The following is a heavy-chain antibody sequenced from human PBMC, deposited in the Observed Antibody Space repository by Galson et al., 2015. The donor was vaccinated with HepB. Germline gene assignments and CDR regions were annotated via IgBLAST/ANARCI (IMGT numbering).Heavy chain of an antibody. Sequence: SLRLSCAGSGFTFSSFGLHWVRQAPGKGLDCVAVISHNGNYKYYADSVKGRFTISRDNSKTTVYLQMNSLRAEDTAVYYCAKDPSRLLEAGRLDSWGQGTLVTVSS. D-gene: IGHD6-19*01. CDR1: GFTFSSFG. V-gene: IGHV3-30*18. CDR3: AKDPSRLLEAGRLDS. J-gene: IGHJ4*02. CDR2: ISHNGNYK.